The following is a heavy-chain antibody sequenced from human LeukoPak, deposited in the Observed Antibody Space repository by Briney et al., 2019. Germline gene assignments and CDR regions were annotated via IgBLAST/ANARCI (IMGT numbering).Heavy chain of an antibody. D-gene: IGHD6-13*01. CDR3: ARRAAAGDFDY. V-gene: IGHV1-18*01. CDR2: ISAYNGNT. J-gene: IGHJ4*02. CDR1: GYTFTSYD. Sequence: ASVKVSCKASGYTFTSYDINWVRQATGQGLEWMGWISAYNGNTNYAQKLQGRVTMTTDTSTSTAYMELRSLRSDDTAVYYCARRAAAGDFDYWGQGTLVTVSS.